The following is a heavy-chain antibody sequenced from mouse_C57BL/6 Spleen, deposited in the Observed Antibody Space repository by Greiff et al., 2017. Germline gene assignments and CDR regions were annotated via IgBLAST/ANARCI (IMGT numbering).Heavy chain of an antibody. D-gene: IGHD2-13*01. J-gene: IGHJ4*01. V-gene: IGHV5-6*01. CDR2: ISSGGSYN. CDR1: GFTFSSYG. CDR3: ARHDYYYAMDY. Sequence: EVKLVESGGDLVKPGGSLKLSCAASGFTFSSYGMSWVRQTPDKRLEWVATISSGGSYNYYPDSVKGRFTISRDNAKNTLYLQMSSLKSEDTAMYYCARHDYYYAMDYWGQGTSVTVSS.